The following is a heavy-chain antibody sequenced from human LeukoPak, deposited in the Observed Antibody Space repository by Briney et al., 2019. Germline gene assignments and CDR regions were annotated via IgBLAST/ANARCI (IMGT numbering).Heavy chain of an antibody. J-gene: IGHJ3*02. V-gene: IGHV3-7*04. CDR2: IKQDGREK. CDR3: ARFSNYYVSGSNGWAFDM. CDR1: GCTFSSYW. D-gene: IGHD3-10*01. Sequence: GGSLRLSCAASGCTFSSYWMSWVRQAPGKGLEWVANIKQDGREKYYVDSVRGRFTISRDNAKNSLYLQMNSLRAEDTAVYSCARFSNYYVSGSNGWAFDMWGQGTMVTVSS.